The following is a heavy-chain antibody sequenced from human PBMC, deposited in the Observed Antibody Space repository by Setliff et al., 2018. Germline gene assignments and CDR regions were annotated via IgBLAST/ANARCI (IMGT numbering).Heavy chain of an antibody. CDR2: IIPIFGTA. D-gene: IGHD1-26*01. CDR3: ARESIGRGHWFDP. Sequence: ASVKVSCKASGGTFRNYGISWVRQAPGQGLDWMGGIIPIFGTANYAQKFQGRVTIITDESTSTAYMELSSLRSEDTAVYYCARESIGRGHWFDPWGQGTLVTVSS. V-gene: IGHV1-69*05. J-gene: IGHJ5*02. CDR1: GGTFRNYG.